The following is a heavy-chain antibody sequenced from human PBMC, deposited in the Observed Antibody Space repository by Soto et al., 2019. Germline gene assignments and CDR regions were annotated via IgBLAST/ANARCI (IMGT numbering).Heavy chain of an antibody. CDR1: GFTVSNNY. D-gene: IGHD3-22*01. V-gene: IGHV3-66*02. J-gene: IGHJ4*02. Sequence: AGGSLRLSCAASGFTVSNNYMSWVRQAPGKLLGGVAVIYNGGNKYYVDSVKGRFTISRDNSKNTLDLQMNSLRVEDTAVFYCAQDTYYHDTSGYYTFDYWGQGALVTVSS. CDR3: AQDTYYHDTSGYYTFDY. CDR2: IYNGGNK.